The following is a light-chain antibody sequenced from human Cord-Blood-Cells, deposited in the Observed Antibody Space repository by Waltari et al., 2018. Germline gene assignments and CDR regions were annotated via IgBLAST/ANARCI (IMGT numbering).Light chain of an antibody. J-gene: IGKJ4*01. CDR2: AAS. CDR1: QSISSY. CDR3: QQSYSTPG. Sequence: DIQMTQSPSSLSASVGYRVTITCRASQSISSYLNWYQQKPGKAPKLLIYAASSLQSGVPSRFSGSGSGTDFTLTISSLQPEDFATYYCQQSYSTPGFGGGTKVEIK. V-gene: IGKV1-39*01.